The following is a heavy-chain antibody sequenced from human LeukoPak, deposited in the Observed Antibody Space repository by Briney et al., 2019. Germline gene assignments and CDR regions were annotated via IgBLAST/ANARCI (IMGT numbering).Heavy chain of an antibody. Sequence: AGRSLRLSCAAAGFRFSAYAMTWVRQAPRKRLEWLSSISGGGTGTSYADSVKGRFIISRDNSKNILSLQMNSLSVEDTAGYHCANRGGSGCRCYYFDFWGRGTVVTVSS. D-gene: IGHD3-3*01. CDR3: ANRGGSGCRCYYFDF. V-gene: IGHV3-23*01. CDR2: ISGGGTGT. J-gene: IGHJ2*01. CDR1: GFRFSAYA.